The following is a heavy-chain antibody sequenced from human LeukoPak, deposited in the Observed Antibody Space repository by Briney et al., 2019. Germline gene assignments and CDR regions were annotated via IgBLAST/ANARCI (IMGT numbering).Heavy chain of an antibody. V-gene: IGHV3-74*01. Sequence: GGSLRLSCAGSGFSFTGYWMHWVRQTPGKALVWISRLYSDGRSLTYADSVKGRFTISRDNAKNMLYLQMNSLRADDTGVYYCARGRGLGEFAVASFDSWGRGTLVTVSS. D-gene: IGHD6-19*01. CDR1: GFSFTGYW. J-gene: IGHJ4*02. CDR3: ARGRGLGEFAVASFDS. CDR2: LYSDGRSL.